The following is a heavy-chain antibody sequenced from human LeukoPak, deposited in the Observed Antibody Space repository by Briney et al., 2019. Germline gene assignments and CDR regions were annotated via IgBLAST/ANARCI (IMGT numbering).Heavy chain of an antibody. CDR3: AKQLGYRSDGSCYFPY. V-gene: IGHV3-23*01. D-gene: IGHD2-15*01. Sequence: GGPLRLSCVTSGFTFSSSAMSWVRQAPGKGLEWVSAISNNGGYTYYADSVQGRFTISRDNSKSTLCLQMNSLRAEDTAVYYCAKQLGYRSDGSCYFPYWGQGTLVTVSS. J-gene: IGHJ4*02. CDR1: GFTFSSSA. CDR2: ISNNGGYT.